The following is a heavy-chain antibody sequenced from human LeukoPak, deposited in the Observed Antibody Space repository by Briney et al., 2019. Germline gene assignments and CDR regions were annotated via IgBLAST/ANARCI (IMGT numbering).Heavy chain of an antibody. D-gene: IGHD5-18*01. V-gene: IGHV3-64*02. J-gene: IGHJ4*02. CDR1: GFTFSSYA. CDR2: ISSNGGST. Sequence: GGSLRLSCAASGFTFSSYAMSWVRQAPGKGLEYVSAISSNGGSTYYADSVKGRFTISRDNSKNTLYLQMGSLRTEDMAVYYCARDVGDTAGIDYWGQGTLVTVSS. CDR3: ARDVGDTAGIDY.